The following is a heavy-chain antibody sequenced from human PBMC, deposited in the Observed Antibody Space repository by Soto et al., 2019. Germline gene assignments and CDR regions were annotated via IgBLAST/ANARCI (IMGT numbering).Heavy chain of an antibody. D-gene: IGHD3-16*01. CDR1: GFTFSNTW. V-gene: IGHV3-15*01. J-gene: IGHJ4*02. CDR3: PTAPARGSR. CDR2: IKSKTDGGTI. Sequence: EVQLVESGGGLVKPGGSLRLSCAASGFTFSNTWMSWVRQAPGKGLEWVGRIKSKTDGGTIDYAAPVKGRFTISRDDSKNTLYLQVNNLKIADTAMYYCPTAPARGSRWGQGTLVTVSS.